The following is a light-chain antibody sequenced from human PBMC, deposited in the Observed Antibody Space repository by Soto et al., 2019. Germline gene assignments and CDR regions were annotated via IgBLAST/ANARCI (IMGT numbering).Light chain of an antibody. CDR2: EVI. J-gene: IGLJ3*02. CDR3: SSFTNSNTWV. V-gene: IGLV2-18*02. CDR1: SSDVGSYNR. Sequence: QSVLTQPPSVSGSPGQSVTISCTGTSSDVGSYNRVSWYQQPPGTAPKLMIYEVINRPSGVPDRFSGSKSDNTASLTISGLQAEDEAEYYCSSFTNSNTWVFGGGTKAHRP.